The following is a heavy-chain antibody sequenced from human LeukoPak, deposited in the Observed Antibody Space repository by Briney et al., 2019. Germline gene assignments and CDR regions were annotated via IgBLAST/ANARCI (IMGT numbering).Heavy chain of an antibody. D-gene: IGHD3-16*01. Sequence: GGSLRLSCAAPGFTFSNYWIHWLRQAPGEGPVWVSRISPDGSTTHFADSVKGRFTLSRDNADNTVFLQMSSLRADDTAVYFCAREFMIGSSLLRYFDHWGQGTLVSVSS. V-gene: IGHV3-74*01. CDR2: ISPDGSTT. J-gene: IGHJ4*02. CDR1: GFTFSNYW. CDR3: AREFMIGSSLLRYFDH.